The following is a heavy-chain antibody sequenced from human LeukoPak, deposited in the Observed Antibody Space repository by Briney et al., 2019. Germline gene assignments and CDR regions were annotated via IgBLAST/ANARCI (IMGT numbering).Heavy chain of an antibody. V-gene: IGHV4-39*07. D-gene: IGHD6-13*01. CDR2: IYYSGST. Sequence: SETLSLTCTVSGGSVSSYYWGWIRQPPGKGLEWIGSIYYSGSTYYNPSLKSRVTISVDTSKNQFSLKLSSVTAVDTAVYYCASRRRNSSSWYEFNGFDPWGQGTLVTVSS. CDR3: ASRRRNSSSWYEFNGFDP. J-gene: IGHJ5*02. CDR1: GGSVSSYY.